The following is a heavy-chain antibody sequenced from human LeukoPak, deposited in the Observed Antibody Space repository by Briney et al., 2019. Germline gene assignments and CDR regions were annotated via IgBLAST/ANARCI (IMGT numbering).Heavy chain of an antibody. J-gene: IGHJ4*02. CDR2: IKLDGSEK. V-gene: IGHV3-7*01. Sequence: GGSLRLSCAASGFSFSRVWMSWVRQAPGKGPEWVASIKLDGSEKYYVDSVKGRFTISRDNAKNSLYLQMNTLRAEDTAVYYCAKEGFWGQGTLVTVSS. CDR3: AKEGF. CDR1: GFSFSRVW.